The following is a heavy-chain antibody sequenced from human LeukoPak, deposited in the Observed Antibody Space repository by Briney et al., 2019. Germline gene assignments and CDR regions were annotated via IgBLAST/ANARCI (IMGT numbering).Heavy chain of an antibody. Sequence: GGSLRLSCAASGFTFSSYAMSWVRQAPWKGLEWVSAISGSGGSTYYADSVKCRFTISRDNSKNTLYLQMNSLRAEDTAVYYCAKKPAGGPLYYMDVWGKGTTVTVSS. V-gene: IGHV3-23*01. CDR1: GFTFSSYA. CDR2: ISGSGGST. D-gene: IGHD3-10*01. CDR3: AKKPAGGPLYYMDV. J-gene: IGHJ6*03.